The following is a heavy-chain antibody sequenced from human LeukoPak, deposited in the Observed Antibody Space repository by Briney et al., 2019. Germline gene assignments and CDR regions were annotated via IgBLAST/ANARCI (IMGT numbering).Heavy chain of an antibody. Sequence: ASVKVSCKASGYTFTSYYMHWVRQAPGQGLEWMGIINPSGGSTSYAQKFQGRVTMTRDTSTSTVYMELSSLRSEDTAVYYCARAVTYYYDSSGSFQHWGQGTLVTVSS. CDR3: ARAVTYYYDSSGSFQH. J-gene: IGHJ1*01. V-gene: IGHV1-46*01. CDR2: INPSGGST. CDR1: GYTFTSYY. D-gene: IGHD3-22*01.